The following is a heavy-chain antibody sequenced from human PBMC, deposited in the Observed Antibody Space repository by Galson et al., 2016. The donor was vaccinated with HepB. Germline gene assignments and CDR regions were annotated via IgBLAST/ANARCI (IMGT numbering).Heavy chain of an antibody. D-gene: IGHD3-3*01. CDR1: GYTFTTYG. Sequence: SVKVSCKASGYTFTTYGISWVRQAPGQGLEWVGWISAYNGNTNHAQKLQGRVTMTTDTSTSTAYMGLRGLGSDDPAVYYLARVIRNFDFWSTYYYYMDAWGKGTTVTVSS. CDR3: ARVIRNFDFWSTYYYYMDA. CDR2: ISAYNGNT. J-gene: IGHJ6*03. V-gene: IGHV1-18*04.